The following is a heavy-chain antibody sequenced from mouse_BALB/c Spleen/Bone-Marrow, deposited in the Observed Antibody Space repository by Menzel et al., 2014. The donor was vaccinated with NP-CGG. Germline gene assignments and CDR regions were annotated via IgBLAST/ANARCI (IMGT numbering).Heavy chain of an antibody. CDR2: IDPANADT. V-gene: IGHV14-3*02. J-gene: IGHJ2*01. D-gene: IGHD3-1*01. Sequence: VHVKQSGAELVKPGASVKLSCTASGFNIKDTYIHWVEQRPEQGLEWIGRIDPANADTKYGPKFQGKATITADTSSNTVYLQFISLTSEDTAIYYCIGAARTFDYWGQGTTLTVSS. CDR3: IGAARTFDY. CDR1: GFNIKDTY.